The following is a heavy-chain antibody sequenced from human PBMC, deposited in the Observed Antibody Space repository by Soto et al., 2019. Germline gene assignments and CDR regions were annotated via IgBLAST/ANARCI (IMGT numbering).Heavy chain of an antibody. CDR1: GGTFSSYA. V-gene: IGHV1-69*13. CDR2: IIPIFGTA. D-gene: IGHD2-2*01. CDR3: APYCSSTSCAPNY. J-gene: IGHJ4*02. Sequence: SVKVSCKASGGTFSSYAISWVRQAPGQGLEWMGGIIPIFGTANYAQKFQGRVTITADESTSTAHMELSSLRSEDTAVYYCAPYCSSTSCAPNYWGQGTLVTVSS.